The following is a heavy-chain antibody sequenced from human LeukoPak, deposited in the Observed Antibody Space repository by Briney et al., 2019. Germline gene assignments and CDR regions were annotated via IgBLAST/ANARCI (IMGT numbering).Heavy chain of an antibody. CDR1: GGSIGSGNYY. CDR2: IYTTGST. Sequence: SETLSLTCTVSGGSIGSGNYYWSWIRQPAGKGLEWIGHIYTTGSTNYNPSLKSRVTISVDTSENQFSLRLSSVTAADTAVYYCARDGSPTSVSRFDPWGQGTLVTVSS. J-gene: IGHJ5*02. CDR3: ARDGSPTSVSRFDP. D-gene: IGHD1-26*01. V-gene: IGHV4-61*09.